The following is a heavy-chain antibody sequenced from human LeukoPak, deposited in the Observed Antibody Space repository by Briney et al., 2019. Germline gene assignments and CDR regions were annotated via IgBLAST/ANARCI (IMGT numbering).Heavy chain of an antibody. V-gene: IGHV3-30*18. CDR3: AKDHSYDFWSGYPDY. CDR2: ISYDGSNK. CDR1: GFTFSSYG. D-gene: IGHD3-3*01. J-gene: IGHJ4*02. Sequence: GGSLRLSCAASGFTFSSYGMHWVRQAPGKGLEWVAVISYDGSNKYYADSVKGRFTISRDNSKNTLYLQMNSLRAEDTAVYYCAKDHSYDFWSGYPDYWGQGTLVTVSS.